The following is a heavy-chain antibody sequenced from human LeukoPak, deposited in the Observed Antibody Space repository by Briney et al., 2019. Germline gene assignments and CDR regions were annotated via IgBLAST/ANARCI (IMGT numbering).Heavy chain of an antibody. CDR2: ISAYNGNT. V-gene: IGHV1-18*01. Sequence: ASVKVSCKASGYTFTSYGISWVRQAPGQGLEWMGWISAYNGNTNYAQKLQGRVTMTTDTSTSTAYMELRSLRSEDTAVYYCASGVPVTTLAYYYYGMDVWGQGTTVTVSS. J-gene: IGHJ6*02. CDR1: GYTFTSYG. D-gene: IGHD4-17*01. CDR3: ASGVPVTTLAYYYYGMDV.